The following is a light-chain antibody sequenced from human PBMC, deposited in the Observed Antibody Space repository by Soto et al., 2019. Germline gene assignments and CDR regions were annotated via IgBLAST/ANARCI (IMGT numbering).Light chain of an antibody. CDR3: QQYDLLPLT. CDR2: GAS. Sequence: EVVLTQSPGTLSLSPGDRATLSCRASQSVSRNYLAWYQQKPGQPPRLLFFGASNRAADIPAMLSAGSSGTHFTLTISGLEPDDFAVYYCQQYDLLPLTFGGGTRL. V-gene: IGKV3-20*01. J-gene: IGKJ4*01. CDR1: QSVSRNY.